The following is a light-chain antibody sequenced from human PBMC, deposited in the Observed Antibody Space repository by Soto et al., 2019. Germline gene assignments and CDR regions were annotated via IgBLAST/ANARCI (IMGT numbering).Light chain of an antibody. J-gene: IGLJ2*01. CDR3: CSYATTTL. Sequence: QSALTQPASVSGSPGQSITISCTGTSSDVGSYDLVSWYQQHPGNAPKLMIYEVSKRPSGVSDRFSGSKSGNTASLTISGLQADVEADYYCCSYATTTLFGGGTQLTVL. CDR2: EVS. V-gene: IGLV2-23*02. CDR1: SSDVGSYDL.